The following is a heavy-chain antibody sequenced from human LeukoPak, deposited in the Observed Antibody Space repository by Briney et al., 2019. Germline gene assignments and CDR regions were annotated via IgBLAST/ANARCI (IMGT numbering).Heavy chain of an antibody. CDR1: GYTFNNYD. Sequence: ASVKVSCKASGYTFNNYDINWVRQATGQGLEWMGWMNPNSGNTGYAQKFQGRVTITADKSTSTAYMELSSLRSEDTAVYYCARMPRPSYGSGSYLDYWGQGTLVTVSS. CDR3: ARMPRPSYGSGSYLDY. D-gene: IGHD3-10*01. J-gene: IGHJ4*02. CDR2: MNPNSGNT. V-gene: IGHV1-8*03.